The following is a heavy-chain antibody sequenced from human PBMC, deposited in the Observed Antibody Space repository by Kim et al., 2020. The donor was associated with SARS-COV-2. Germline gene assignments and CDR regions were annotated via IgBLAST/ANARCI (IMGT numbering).Heavy chain of an antibody. CDR2: RFSDSRT. CDR1: GFTVSADH. CDR3: ARHDWFDP. V-gene: IGHV3-53*01. J-gene: IGHJ5*02. Sequence: GGSLRLSCAASGFTVSADHRSGVREAPGKGREWVSLRFSDSRTFYADSVKGRFTISRDDSRNTVYLEMNSLRPEDTAAYYCARHDWFDPWGHGTQVTVSS.